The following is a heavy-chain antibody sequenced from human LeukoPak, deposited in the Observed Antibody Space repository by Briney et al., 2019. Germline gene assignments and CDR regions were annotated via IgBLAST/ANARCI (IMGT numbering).Heavy chain of an antibody. CDR1: GYTFTSYG. CDR3: ARVLGPRYYDFWSGWLWFDP. J-gene: IGHJ5*02. D-gene: IGHD3-3*01. CDR2: ISAYNGNT. V-gene: IGHV1-18*01. Sequence: GASVKVSCKASGYTFTSYGISWVRQAPGQGLEWMGWISAYNGNTNYAQKLQGRVTMTTDTSTSTAYMELRSLRSDDTAVYYCARVLGPRYYDFWSGWLWFDPWGQGTLVTVSS.